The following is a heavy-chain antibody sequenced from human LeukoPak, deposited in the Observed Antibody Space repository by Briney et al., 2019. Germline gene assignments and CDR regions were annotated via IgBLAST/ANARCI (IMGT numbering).Heavy chain of an antibody. CDR2: INHSGST. CDR3: ARVYSSGWPNYYYYGMDV. D-gene: IGHD6-19*01. Sequence: SETLSLTCAVYGGSFSGYYWSWIRQPPGKGLEWIGEINHSGSTNYNPSLKSRVTISVDTSKNQFSLTLSSVTAADTAVYYCARVYSSGWPNYYYYGMDVWGQGTTVTVSS. CDR1: GGSFSGYY. V-gene: IGHV4-34*01. J-gene: IGHJ6*02.